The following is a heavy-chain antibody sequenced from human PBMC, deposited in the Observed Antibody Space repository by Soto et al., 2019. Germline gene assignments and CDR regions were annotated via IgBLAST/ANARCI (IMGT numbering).Heavy chain of an antibody. V-gene: IGHV3-33*01. CDR3: ARAGGYNPTYWLFDL. Sequence: QVQLVESGGGVVQPGRSLRLSCAASGFTFSSYGMHWVRQAPGKGLEWVAVIWYDGSNKYYADSVKGRFTISRDNSKNTLYLQMNSLRAEDTAVYYCARAGGYNPTYWLFDLWGRGTLVTVSS. J-gene: IGHJ2*01. CDR1: GFTFSSYG. CDR2: IWYDGSNK. D-gene: IGHD5-12*01.